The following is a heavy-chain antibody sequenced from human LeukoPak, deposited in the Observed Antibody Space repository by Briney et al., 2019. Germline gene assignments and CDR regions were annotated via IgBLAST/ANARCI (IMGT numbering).Heavy chain of an antibody. J-gene: IGHJ4*02. CDR2: IWYDGTKK. V-gene: IGHV3-33*01. CDR3: ARVLRCLDH. CDR1: GFIFDSYA. D-gene: IGHD4-17*01. Sequence: GGSLRLSCAASGFIFDSYAMHWVRQAPGKGLEWVAVIWYDGTKKYYVDSVKGRFTISRDNSKNTLYLQMNSLRAEDTAVYYCARVLRCLDHWGQGTLVTVSS.